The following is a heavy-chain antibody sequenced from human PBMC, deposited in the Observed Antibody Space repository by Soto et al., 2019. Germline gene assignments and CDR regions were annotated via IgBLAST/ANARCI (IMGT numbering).Heavy chain of an antibody. J-gene: IGHJ6*02. CDR3: AKVGDCSSTSCYRLYYYYGMDV. D-gene: IGHD2-2*01. V-gene: IGHV3-30-3*01. CDR1: GFTFSSYA. Sequence: GGSLRLSCAASGFTFSSYAMHWVRQAPGKGLEWVAVISYDGSNKYYADSVKGRFTISRDNSKNTLYLQMNSLRAEDTAVYYCAKVGDCSSTSCYRLYYYYGMDVWGQGTTVTVSS. CDR2: ISYDGSNK.